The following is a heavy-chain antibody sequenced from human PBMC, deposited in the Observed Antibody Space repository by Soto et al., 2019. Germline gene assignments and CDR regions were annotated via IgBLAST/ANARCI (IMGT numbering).Heavy chain of an antibody. V-gene: IGHV3-48*01. CDR1: GFTFSSYS. CDR3: ARVCEQWLVSYDSGMDV. Sequence: EVQLVESGGGLVQPGGSLRLSCAASGFTFSSYSMNWVRQAPGKGLEWVSYISSSSSTIYYADSVKGRFTISRDNAKNSLYLQMKSLRAEDAAVYYCARVCEQWLVSYDSGMDVWGQGTTVTVSS. J-gene: IGHJ6*02. CDR2: ISSSSSTI. D-gene: IGHD6-19*01.